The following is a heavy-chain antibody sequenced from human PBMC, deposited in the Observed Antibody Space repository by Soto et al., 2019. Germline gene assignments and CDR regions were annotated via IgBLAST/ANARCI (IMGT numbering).Heavy chain of an antibody. Sequence: PGGSLRLSCTASGSTFNTHWMHWVRQAPGKGLVWVSRIYLDSMTTNYADSAKARSTGARDKAKNTVYLNVTTLRDEDTAVYYCARGGAMGGDYWGQGTLVTVSS. V-gene: IGHV3-74*01. D-gene: IGHD1-26*01. CDR1: GSTFNTHW. J-gene: IGHJ4*02. CDR2: IYLDSMTT. CDR3: ARGGAMGGDY.